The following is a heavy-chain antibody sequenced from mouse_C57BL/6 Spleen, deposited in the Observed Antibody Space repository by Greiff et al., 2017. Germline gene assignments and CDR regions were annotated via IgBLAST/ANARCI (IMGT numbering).Heavy chain of an antibody. J-gene: IGHJ2*01. CDR1: GFTFSSYA. CDR3: ARDSALFDY. Sequence: EVKLVESGGGLVKPGGSLKLSCAASGFTFSSYAMSWVRQTPEKRLEWVATISDGGSYTYYPDNVKGRFTISRDNAKNNLYLQRSHLKSEDTAMYYCARDSALFDYWGQGTTLTVSS. V-gene: IGHV5-4*01. D-gene: IGHD6-1*01. CDR2: ISDGGSYT.